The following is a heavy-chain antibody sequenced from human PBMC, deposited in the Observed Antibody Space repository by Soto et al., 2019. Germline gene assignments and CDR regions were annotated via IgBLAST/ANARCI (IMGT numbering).Heavy chain of an antibody. CDR1: GYTFATDD. CDR2: MNPNTGNT. CDR3: ARRKERSGPYYLDY. Sequence: QVQLVQSGAEVKKPGASVKVSCKASGYTFATDDFAWVRQATGQGLEWMGWMNPNTGNTGYAQAFRGRVTMTRNTSITTAYMELSSLRSEDTAVYFCARRKERSGPYYLDYWGQGTLVTVSS. V-gene: IGHV1-8*01. D-gene: IGHD6-25*01. J-gene: IGHJ4*02.